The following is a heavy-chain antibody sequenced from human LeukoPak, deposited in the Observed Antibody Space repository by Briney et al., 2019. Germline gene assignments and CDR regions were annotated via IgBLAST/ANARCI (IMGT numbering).Heavy chain of an antibody. CDR2: ISAYNGNT. CDR1: GYTFTIYG. V-gene: IGHV1-18*01. CDR3: ARDPPERNDCYYYGMDV. D-gene: IGHD1-1*01. Sequence: ASVKVSCKASGYTFTIYGISWVRRASGQFFEWIECISAYNGNTNYAQKLQGRVTMTTDTSTSTAYMELRSLRSDDTAVSYCARDPPERNDCYYYGMDVWGQGTTVTVSS. J-gene: IGHJ6*02.